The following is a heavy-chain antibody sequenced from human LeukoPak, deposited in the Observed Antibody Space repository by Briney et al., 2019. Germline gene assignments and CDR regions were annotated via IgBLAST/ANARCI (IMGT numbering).Heavy chain of an antibody. CDR3: ARVSRYDFWSGYYSYYYYYMDV. CDR2: ISSSSSTI. V-gene: IGHV3-48*01. J-gene: IGHJ6*03. Sequence: PGGSLRLSCAASGFTFSSYSMNWVRQAPGRGLAWVSYISSSSSTIYYADSVKGRFTISRDNAKNSLYLQMNSLRAEDTAVYYCARVSRYDFWSGYYSYYYYYMDVWGKGTTVTVSS. D-gene: IGHD3-3*01. CDR1: GFTFSSYS.